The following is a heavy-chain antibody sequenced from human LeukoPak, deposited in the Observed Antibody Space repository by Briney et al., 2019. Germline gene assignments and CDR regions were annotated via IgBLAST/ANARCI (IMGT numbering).Heavy chain of an antibody. Sequence: GASVKVSCKASGYTFTSYDINWVRQATGQGLEWMGWMNPSSGNTGYAQKFQGRVTMTRNTSISTAYMELSSLRSEDTAVYYCARAGGYSYGSPHNWFDPWGQGTLVTVSS. CDR2: MNPSSGNT. V-gene: IGHV1-8*01. D-gene: IGHD5-18*01. CDR1: GYTFTSYD. J-gene: IGHJ5*02. CDR3: ARAGGYSYGSPHNWFDP.